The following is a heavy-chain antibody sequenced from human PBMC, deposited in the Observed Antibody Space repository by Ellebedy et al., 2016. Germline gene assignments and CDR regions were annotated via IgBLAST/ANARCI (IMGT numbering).Heavy chain of an antibody. CDR3: ATGRDGYNLHQLDY. D-gene: IGHD5-24*01. CDR2: IWYDGSNK. V-gene: IGHV3-33*03. Sequence: GESLKISCAASGFTFSSYSMNWVRQAPGKGLEWVAVIWYDGSNKYHAGSVKGRFTISRDNAKNSLYLQMNSLRAEDTAVYYCATGRDGYNLHQLDYWGQGTLVTVSS. J-gene: IGHJ4*02. CDR1: GFTFSSYS.